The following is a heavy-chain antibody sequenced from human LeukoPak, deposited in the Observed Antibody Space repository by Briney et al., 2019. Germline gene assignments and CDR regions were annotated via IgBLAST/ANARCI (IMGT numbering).Heavy chain of an antibody. J-gene: IGHJ3*02. V-gene: IGHV1-18*01. CDR2: ISAYNGNT. CDR3: ASTANYDSSGYYYVPHAFDI. CDR1: GYTFTSYV. D-gene: IGHD3-22*01. Sequence: ASVKVSCKASGYTFTSYVISWVRQAPGQGLEWMGWISAYNGNTNYAQKLQGRVTMTTDTSTGTAYMELRSLRSDDTAVYYCASTANYDSSGYYYVPHAFDIWGQGTMVTVSS.